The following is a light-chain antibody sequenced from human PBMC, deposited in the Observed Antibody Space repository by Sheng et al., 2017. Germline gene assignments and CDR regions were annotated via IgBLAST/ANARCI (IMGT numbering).Light chain of an antibody. Sequence: QSALTQPPSASGSPGQSVTISCTGTSSDVGNYNYVSWYQQHTGKAPKLLIYEGSKRPSGVSNHFSGSKSGNTASLTISGLQAEDEADYYCCSFAGGGTWVFGGGTKLTVL. V-gene: IGLV2-23*01. CDR1: SSDVGNYNY. CDR3: CSFAGGGTWV. CDR2: EGS. J-gene: IGLJ3*02.